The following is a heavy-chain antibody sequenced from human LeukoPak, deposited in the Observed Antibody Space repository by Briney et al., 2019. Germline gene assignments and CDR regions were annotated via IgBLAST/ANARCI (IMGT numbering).Heavy chain of an antibody. V-gene: IGHV6-1*01. J-gene: IGHJ4*02. CDR3: TSGDYFDY. CDR1: GDFVSSNSAA. Sequence: SQTLSLTCAIPGDFVSSNSAAWNWIRQSPSRGLEWLGRTYYRSKWYNDYAVSVASRITINPDTSKNQFSLQLNSVTPDDTAVYYCTSGDYFDYWGQGTLVTVSS. CDR2: TYYRSKWYN. D-gene: IGHD3-10*01.